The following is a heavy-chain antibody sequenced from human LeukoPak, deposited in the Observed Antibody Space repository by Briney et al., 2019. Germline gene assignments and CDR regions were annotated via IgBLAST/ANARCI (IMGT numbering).Heavy chain of an antibody. CDR1: GGSFSGYY. Sequence: SETLSLTCAVYGGSFSGYYWSWIRQPPGKGLEWIGEINRSGSTNYNPSLKSRVTISVDTSKNQFSLKLSSVTAADTAVYYCARGTSSGWHFDYWGQGTLVTVSS. CDR3: ARGTSSGWHFDY. D-gene: IGHD6-19*01. J-gene: IGHJ4*02. CDR2: INRSGST. V-gene: IGHV4-34*01.